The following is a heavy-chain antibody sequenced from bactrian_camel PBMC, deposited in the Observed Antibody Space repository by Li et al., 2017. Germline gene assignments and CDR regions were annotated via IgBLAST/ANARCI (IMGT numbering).Heavy chain of an antibody. CDR2: IDADGRV. Sequence: HVQLVESGGGSVQAGGSLRISCIVTGTTHTRSCMGWLRQAPGKEREGVGDIDADGRVRYVDSVKGRFTISQDNGKNTVYLQMNSLKPEDTALYYCAVDLSFIPSQCRGQSRRDFAYWGQGTQVTVS. CDR1: GTTHTRSC. V-gene: IGHV3S53*01. CDR3: AVDLSFIPSQCRGQSRRDFAY. J-gene: IGHJ6*01. D-gene: IGHD6*01.